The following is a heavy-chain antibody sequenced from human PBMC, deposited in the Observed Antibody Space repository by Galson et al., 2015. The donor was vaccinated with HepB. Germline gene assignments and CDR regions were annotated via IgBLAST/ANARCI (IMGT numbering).Heavy chain of an antibody. V-gene: IGHV3-30-3*01. Sequence: SLRLSCAVSGFTFSAYNVYWVRQAPGKGLEWVAGILYDGNKKDYTDSVKGRFTISRDTSKNTLYLQMDSLRPEDTAVYYCARTRAPYTSGCALSHWGQGTLVTVSS. CDR3: ARTRAPYTSGCALSH. D-gene: IGHD6-19*01. CDR1: GFTFSAYN. CDR2: ILYDGNKK. J-gene: IGHJ4*02.